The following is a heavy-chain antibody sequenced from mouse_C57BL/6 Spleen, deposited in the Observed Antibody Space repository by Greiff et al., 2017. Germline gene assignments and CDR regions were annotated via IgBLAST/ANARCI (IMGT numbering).Heavy chain of an antibody. Sequence: DVHLVESGGGLVKPGGSLKLSCAASGFTFSSYAMSWVRQTPEKRLEWVATISDGGSYTYYPDHVKGRFTISRDNAKNNLYLQMSHLKSEDTAMYYCAIDWGATGKGAWFAYWGQGTLVTVSA. CDR2: ISDGGSYT. CDR1: GFTFSSYA. V-gene: IGHV5-4*01. CDR3: AIDWGATGKGAWFAY. D-gene: IGHD4-1*02. J-gene: IGHJ3*01.